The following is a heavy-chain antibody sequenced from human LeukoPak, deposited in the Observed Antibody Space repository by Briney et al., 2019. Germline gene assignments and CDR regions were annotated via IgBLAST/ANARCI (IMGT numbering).Heavy chain of an antibody. J-gene: IGHJ3*02. CDR1: GYTFTGYY. CDR2: INPNSGGT. D-gene: IGHD4-17*01. CDR3: ARDDYGDSVGGAFDI. V-gene: IGHV1-2*02. Sequence: GASVKVSCKASGYTFTGYYMHWVRQAPGQGLEWMGWINPNSGGTNYPQKFQGRVTMTRDTSISTAYMELSRLRSDDTAVYYCARDDYGDSVGGAFDIWGQGTMVTVSS.